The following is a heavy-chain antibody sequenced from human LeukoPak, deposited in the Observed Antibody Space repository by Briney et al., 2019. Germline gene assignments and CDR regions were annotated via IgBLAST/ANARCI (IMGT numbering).Heavy chain of an antibody. J-gene: IGHJ5*02. CDR1: GYTFTSYG. CDR3: ARVSDYDFWGGDNWFDP. V-gene: IGHV1-18*01. D-gene: IGHD3-3*01. Sequence: ASVKVSCKASGYTFTSYGISWVRQAPGQGLEWMGWISAYNGNTNYAQKLQGRVTMTTDTSTSTAYMELRSLRSDDTAVYYCARVSDYDFWGGDNWFDPWGQGTLVTVSS. CDR2: ISAYNGNT.